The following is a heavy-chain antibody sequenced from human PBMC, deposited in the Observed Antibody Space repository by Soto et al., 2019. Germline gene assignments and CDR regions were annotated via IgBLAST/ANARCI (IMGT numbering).Heavy chain of an antibody. CDR1: GGSFSGYY. Sequence: PSETLSLTCAVYGGSFSGYYWSWIRQPPGKGLEWIGEINHSGSTNYNPSLKSRVTISVDTSKNQFSLKLGSVTAADTAVYYCARLVVAATFDPWGQGTLVTVSS. D-gene: IGHD2-15*01. CDR3: ARLVVAATFDP. CDR2: INHSGST. V-gene: IGHV4-34*01. J-gene: IGHJ5*02.